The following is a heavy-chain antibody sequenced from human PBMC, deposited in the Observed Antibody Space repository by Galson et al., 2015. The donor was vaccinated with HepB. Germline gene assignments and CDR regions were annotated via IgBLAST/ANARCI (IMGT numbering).Heavy chain of an antibody. CDR1: GFTFNSYG. J-gene: IGHJ3*02. Sequence: SVRLSCAASGFTFNSYGMHWVRQAPGRGLEWVAVIWYDGSNKYYTDSVKGRFTISRDNSKNTLYLQMNSLRAEDMAVYYCARATSSSAFDIWGQGTMVTVSS. CDR2: IWYDGSNK. CDR3: ARATSSSAFDI. V-gene: IGHV3-33*01. D-gene: IGHD2-2*01.